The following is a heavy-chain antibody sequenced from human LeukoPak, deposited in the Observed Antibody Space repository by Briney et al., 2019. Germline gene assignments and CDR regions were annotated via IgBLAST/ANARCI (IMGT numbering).Heavy chain of an antibody. Sequence: ASVKVSCKASGGTFSSYAISWVRQAPGQGLEWMGGIIPIFGTANYAQKFQGRVTITTDESASTAYMELSSLRSEDTAVYYCAIWGQQLAFDYWGQGTLVTVSS. D-gene: IGHD6-13*01. J-gene: IGHJ4*02. V-gene: IGHV1-69*05. CDR1: GGTFSSYA. CDR2: IIPIFGTA. CDR3: AIWGQQLAFDY.